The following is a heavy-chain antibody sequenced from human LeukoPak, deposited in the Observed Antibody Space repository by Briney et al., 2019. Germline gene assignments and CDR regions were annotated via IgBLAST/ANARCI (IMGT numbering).Heavy chain of an antibody. D-gene: IGHD3-22*01. CDR1: GASIFSYY. CDR2: IYSNGIT. CDR3: ARRAYYDSSGYNPTAGYFDL. V-gene: IGHV4-4*08. Sequence: SETLSLTCTVSGASIFSYYWNWIRQSPGKGLERIGFIYSNGITSYNPSLRSRGSISIATSRNQFSLRLTSVTAADTAIYYCARRAYYDSSGYNPTAGYFDLWGRGTLVTVSS. J-gene: IGHJ2*01.